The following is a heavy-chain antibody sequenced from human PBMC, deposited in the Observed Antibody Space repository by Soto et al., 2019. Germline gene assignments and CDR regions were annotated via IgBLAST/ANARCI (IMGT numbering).Heavy chain of an antibody. V-gene: IGHV4-4*07. J-gene: IGHJ4*02. CDR2: IYASGST. Sequence: QVQLQESGPGLVKPSETLSLTCTVSGGSIGSYHWSWIRQTAGKGLEWIGRIYASGSTDYNPFLKSRVTMSVDTSKNQFTLKLRSVTAADTAVYFCARSGARDSWLADYWGQGTLVTVSS. CDR1: GGSIGSYH. D-gene: IGHD6-19*01. CDR3: ARSGARDSWLADY.